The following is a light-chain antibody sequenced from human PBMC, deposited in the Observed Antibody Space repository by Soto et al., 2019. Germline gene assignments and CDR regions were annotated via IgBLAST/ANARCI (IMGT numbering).Light chain of an antibody. J-gene: IGLJ2*01. Sequence: QSALTQPASVSGSPGQSVTISCTGTDSDVGGYNYVSWYQHHPGNAPKVMIYNVSYRPSGVSNRFSGSKSGNTASLTISGLQDEDEDDYYWSSYTTIGVGVFGGGTKVTVL. CDR3: SSYTTIGVGV. V-gene: IGLV2-14*03. CDR1: DSDVGGYNY. CDR2: NVS.